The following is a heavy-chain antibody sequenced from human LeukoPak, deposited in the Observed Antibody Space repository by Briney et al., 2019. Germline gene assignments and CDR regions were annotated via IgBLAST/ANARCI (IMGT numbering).Heavy chain of an antibody. Sequence: GGSLTLSCAASGFTFSSYWMSWVRQAPGKGLEWVANIKQDGSEKYYVDSVKGRFTISRDNAKNSLYLQMNSLRAEDTAVYYCARQTYYYGSGSYGPSDYWGQGTLVTVSS. CDR3: ARQTYYYGSGSYGPSDY. J-gene: IGHJ4*02. CDR2: IKQDGSEK. V-gene: IGHV3-7*04. CDR1: GFTFSSYW. D-gene: IGHD3-10*01.